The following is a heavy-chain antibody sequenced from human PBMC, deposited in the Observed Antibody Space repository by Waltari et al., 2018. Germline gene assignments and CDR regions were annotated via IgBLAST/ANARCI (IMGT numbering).Heavy chain of an antibody. V-gene: IGHV4-38-2*01. CDR1: GYPISSAYY. CDR2: IDHSGST. Sequence: QVQLQESGPGLARPSEPLSPTCAVSGYPISSAYYGGWIRQPPGKGLEWIGSIDHSGSTYYNPSLKSRVTISVDTSKNQFSLKLSSVTAADTAVYYCARSGGGATRDYWGQGTLVTVSS. J-gene: IGHJ4*02. D-gene: IGHD1-26*01. CDR3: ARSGGGATRDY.